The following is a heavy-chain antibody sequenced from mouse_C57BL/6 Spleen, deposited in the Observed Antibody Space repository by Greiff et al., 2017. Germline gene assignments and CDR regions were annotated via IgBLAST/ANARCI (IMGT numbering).Heavy chain of an antibody. V-gene: IGHV5-17*01. D-gene: IGHD1-1*01. CDR3: ARVPLRGDY. CDR1: GFTFSDYG. CDR2: ISSGSSTI. J-gene: IGHJ4*01. Sequence: EVKLVESGGGLVKPGGSLKLSCAASGFTFSDYGMHWVRQAPEKGLDWVAYISSGSSTIYYADTVKGRFTISRDNAKNTLFLQMTSLRSEDTAMYYCARVPLRGDYWGQGTSVTVSS.